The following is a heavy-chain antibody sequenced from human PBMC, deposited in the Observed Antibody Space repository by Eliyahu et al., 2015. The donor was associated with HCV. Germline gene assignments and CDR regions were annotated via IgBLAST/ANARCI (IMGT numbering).Heavy chain of an antibody. CDR2: IYTRXST. D-gene: IGHD1-26*01. Sequence: QVQLQESGPGLVKPSETLSLTCTVSGXSISSYYWSWIQQPAGKGLEWIGRIYTRXSTNYNPSLKSRVTMSVDTSKNQFSLKLSSVTAADTAVYYCARVGGSYYWEYCFDYWGQGTLVTVSS. CDR3: ARVGGSYYWEYCFDY. J-gene: IGHJ4*02. V-gene: IGHV4-4*07. CDR1: GXSISSYY.